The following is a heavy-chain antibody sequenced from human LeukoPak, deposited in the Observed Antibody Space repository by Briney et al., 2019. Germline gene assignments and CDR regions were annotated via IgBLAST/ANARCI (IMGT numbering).Heavy chain of an antibody. D-gene: IGHD5-12*01. V-gene: IGHV3-7*01. CDR2: IKQDGSEK. CDR1: GFTFSWYW. CDR3: ARDLGWLRDY. Sequence: GGSLRLSCAASGFTFSWYWMSWVRQAPGKGLEWVANIKQDGSEKYYVDSVKGRFTISRDNAKNSLYLQMNSLRAEDTAVYYCARDLGWLRDYWGQGTLVTVSS. J-gene: IGHJ4*02.